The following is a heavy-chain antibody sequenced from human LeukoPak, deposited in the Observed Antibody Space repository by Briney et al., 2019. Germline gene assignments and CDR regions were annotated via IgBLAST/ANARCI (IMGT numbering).Heavy chain of an antibody. J-gene: IGHJ4*02. V-gene: IGHV1-24*01. Sequence: GASVKVSCKASGYTFTSYGISWVRQAPGKGLEWMGGFDPEDGETIYAQKFQGRVTMTEDTSTDTAYMELSSLRSEDTAVYYCATNSGSYLSLYDYWGQGTLVTVSS. CDR2: FDPEDGET. D-gene: IGHD1-26*01. CDR1: GYTFTSYG. CDR3: ATNSGSYLSLYDY.